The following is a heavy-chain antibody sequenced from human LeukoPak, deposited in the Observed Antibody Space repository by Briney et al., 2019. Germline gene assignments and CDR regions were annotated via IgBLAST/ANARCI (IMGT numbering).Heavy chain of an antibody. CDR1: GYIFTGYY. J-gene: IGHJ4*02. CDR2: INPNRGDT. CDR3: ARDSPRTADY. Sequence: ASVKVSCKASGYIFTGYYMHWVRQAPGQGREWMGWINPNRGDTNYAQKFQDRDTMTRHTSISTAYMELSRLRSDDTAVYYCARDSPRTADYWGQGTLVTVSS. V-gene: IGHV1-2*02.